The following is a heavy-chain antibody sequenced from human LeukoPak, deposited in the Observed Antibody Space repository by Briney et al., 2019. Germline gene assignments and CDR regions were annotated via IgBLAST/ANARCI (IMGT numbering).Heavy chain of an antibody. J-gene: IGHJ5*02. CDR3: AREPFEYSSSSGGNWFDP. D-gene: IGHD6-6*01. Sequence: ASVKVSCKASGYTFTSYDINWVRQATGQGLEWMGWMNPNSGNTGYAQKFQGRVTITRNTSISTAYMELSSLRSEDTAVYYCAREPFEYSSSSGGNWFDPWGQGTLVTVSS. V-gene: IGHV1-8*03. CDR1: GYTFTSYD. CDR2: MNPNSGNT.